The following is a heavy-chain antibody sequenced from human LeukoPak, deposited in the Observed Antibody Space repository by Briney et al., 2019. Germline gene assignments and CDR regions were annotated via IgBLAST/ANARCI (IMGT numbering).Heavy chain of an antibody. V-gene: IGHV4-61*02. Sequence: PSETLSLTCTVSGGSISSGSYYWNWIRQPAGKGLEWIGRIYSSGSTNYNPSLKSRVTMSVDTSKNQFSLKLSSVTAADTAVYYCARVVPAAKFDYWGQGTLVTVSS. J-gene: IGHJ4*02. D-gene: IGHD2-2*01. CDR2: IYSSGST. CDR1: GGSISSGSYY. CDR3: ARVVPAAKFDY.